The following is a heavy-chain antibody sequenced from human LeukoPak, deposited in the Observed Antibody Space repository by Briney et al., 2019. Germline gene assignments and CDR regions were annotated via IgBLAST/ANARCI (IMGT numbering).Heavy chain of an antibody. CDR2: ISYDGSNK. CDR1: GFTLSSYA. J-gene: IGHJ4*02. V-gene: IGHV3-30-3*01. CDR3: ARDPVAGPVWIDY. D-gene: IGHD6-19*01. Sequence: GGSLRLSCAASGFTLSSYAMHWVRQAPGKGLEWVAVISYDGSNKYYADSVKGRFTISRDNSKNTLYLQMNSLRAEDTAVYYCARDPVAGPVWIDYWGQGTLVTVSS.